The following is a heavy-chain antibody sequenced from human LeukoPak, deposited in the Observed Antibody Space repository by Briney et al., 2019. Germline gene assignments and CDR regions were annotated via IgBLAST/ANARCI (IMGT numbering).Heavy chain of an antibody. Sequence: GGSLRLSCTASGVTLSSYAMSWARQAPGKGLVWVSRINSDGSSTTYADSVKGRFTISRDNAKNTLYLQMNSLRAEDTAMYYCARAIGLDFDFWGQGTLVTVSS. V-gene: IGHV3-74*01. CDR1: GVTLSSYA. CDR2: INSDGSST. J-gene: IGHJ4*02. D-gene: IGHD2/OR15-2a*01. CDR3: ARAIGLDFDF.